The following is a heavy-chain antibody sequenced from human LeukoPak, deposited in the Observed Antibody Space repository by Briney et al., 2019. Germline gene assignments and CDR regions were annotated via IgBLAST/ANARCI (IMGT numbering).Heavy chain of an antibody. CDR2: IYSCGST. CDR3: ARNGVAATVYYFDY. V-gene: IGHV3-66*01. Sequence: HPGGSLRLSCAASGFTVSSNYMRWVRQAAGKGLEWVSVIYSCGSTYYADSVKGRFTISRDNSKNTLYLQMNSLRAEDTAVYYCARNGVAATVYYFDYWGQGTLVTVSS. CDR1: GFTVSSNY. D-gene: IGHD2-15*01. J-gene: IGHJ4*02.